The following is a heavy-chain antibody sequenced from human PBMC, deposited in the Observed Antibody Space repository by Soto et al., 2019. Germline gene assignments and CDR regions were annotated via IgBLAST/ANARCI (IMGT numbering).Heavy chain of an antibody. D-gene: IGHD3-10*01. CDR3: ARVSTMLREITIHTWFDP. CDR2: IWNDGSKK. V-gene: IGHV3-33*01. Sequence: QVQLVESGGGVVQPGRSLRLSCAASGFTFSIYGMHWVRQAPGKGLEWVAVIWNDGSKKYYADSVKGRFTISRDNSRNTLYLQMNSLRVEDTAVYYCARVSTMLREITIHTWFDPWGQGTLVTVSS. J-gene: IGHJ5*02. CDR1: GFTFSIYG.